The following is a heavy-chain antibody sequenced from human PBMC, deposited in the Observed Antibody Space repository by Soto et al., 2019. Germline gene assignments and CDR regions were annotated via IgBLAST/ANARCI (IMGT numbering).Heavy chain of an antibody. Sequence: QVQLQESGPGLVKPSQTLSLTCTVSGGSISSGGYYWNWIRQHPGKGLEWIGFIYYSGSTYYNPSLKSRVTISVDTSKNQFSLKLSAVPAADTAVYYCARDGMTTYYYYGMDVWGQGTTVTVSS. J-gene: IGHJ6*02. CDR3: ARDGMTTYYYYGMDV. CDR2: IYYSGST. CDR1: GGSISSGGYY. V-gene: IGHV4-31*03. D-gene: IGHD4-4*01.